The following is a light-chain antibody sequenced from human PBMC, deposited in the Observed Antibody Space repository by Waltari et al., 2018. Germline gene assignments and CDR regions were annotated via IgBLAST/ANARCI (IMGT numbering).Light chain of an antibody. CDR1: NIISKN. Sequence: SYVLTQPPSVSVAPGQTATITCGGHNIISKNVHWSQQQSGQAPVLVIHDDTDRPSGLPERFSGSKAGHTATLTSSRVEGGDEADYYCQVWDGSRDQVVFGGGTKLTVL. V-gene: IGLV3-21*02. CDR3: QVWDGSRDQVV. CDR2: DDT. J-gene: IGLJ3*02.